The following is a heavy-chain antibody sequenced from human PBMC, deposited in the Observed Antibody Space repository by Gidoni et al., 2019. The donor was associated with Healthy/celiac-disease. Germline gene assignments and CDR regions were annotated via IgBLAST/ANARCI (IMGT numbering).Heavy chain of an antibody. V-gene: IGHV4-59*08. Sequence: QVQLQESGPGLVKPSETLSLTCTVSGGSISSYYWSWIRQPPGKGLEWIGYIYYSGSTTYNPALKSRVTISVDTSKNQFSLKLSSVTAADTAVYYCARSRHLPGPLWGGTNWFDPWGQGTLVTVSS. CDR2: IYYSGST. CDR1: GGSISSYY. CDR3: ARSRHLPGPLWGGTNWFDP. J-gene: IGHJ5*02. D-gene: IGHD5-18*01.